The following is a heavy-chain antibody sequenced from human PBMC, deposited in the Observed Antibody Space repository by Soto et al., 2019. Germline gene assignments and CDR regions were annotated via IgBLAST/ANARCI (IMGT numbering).Heavy chain of an antibody. D-gene: IGHD3-22*01. V-gene: IGHV4-30-4*01. J-gene: IGHJ3*02. Sequence: SXETLSLTCTVSGGSINSGDYYWSWIRQPPGKGLEWIGYIYYSGSTYHNPSLKSRINISVDTSKNQFSLKLSSVTAADTAVYYCATVPTYYYDRSGYANAFDMWGQGTMVTVSS. CDR3: ATVPTYYYDRSGYANAFDM. CDR1: GGSINSGDYY. CDR2: IYYSGST.